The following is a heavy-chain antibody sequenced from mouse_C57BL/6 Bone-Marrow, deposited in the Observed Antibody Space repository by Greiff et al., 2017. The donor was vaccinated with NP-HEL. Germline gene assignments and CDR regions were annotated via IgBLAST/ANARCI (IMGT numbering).Heavy chain of an antibody. CDR2: IDPSDSYP. CDR3: ARWTRRAY. CDR1: GYTFTSYW. V-gene: IGHV1-59*01. Sequence: QVQLQQPGAELVRPGTSVKLSCKASGYTFTSYWMHWVKQRPGQGLEWIGVIDPSDSYPNYNQKFKGKATLTVDTSSSTAYMQLSSLTSEDSAVYYCARWTRRAYWGQGTLVTVSA. J-gene: IGHJ3*01.